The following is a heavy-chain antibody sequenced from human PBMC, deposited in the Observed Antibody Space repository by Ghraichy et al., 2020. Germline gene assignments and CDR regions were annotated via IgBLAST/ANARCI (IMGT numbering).Heavy chain of an antibody. Sequence: GGSLRLSCAASGFTFSSYSMNWVRQAPGKGLEWVSSISSSSSYIYYADSVKGRFTISRDNAKNSLYLQMNSLRAEDTAVYYCAREPLVGVGGLGNNYYYYGMDVWGQGTTVTVSS. J-gene: IGHJ6*02. CDR1: GFTFSSYS. D-gene: IGHD3-3*01. CDR3: AREPLVGVGGLGNNYYYYGMDV. V-gene: IGHV3-21*01. CDR2: ISSSSSYI.